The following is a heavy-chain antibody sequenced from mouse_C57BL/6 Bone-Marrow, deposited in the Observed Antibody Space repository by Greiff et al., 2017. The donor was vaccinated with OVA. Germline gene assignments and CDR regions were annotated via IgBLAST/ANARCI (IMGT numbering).Heavy chain of an antibody. V-gene: IGHV3-6*01. CDR1: GYSITSGYY. CDR2: ISYDGSN. D-gene: IGHD1-1*01. J-gene: IGHJ2*01. Sequence: DVQLQESGPGLVKPSQSLSLTCSVTGYSITSGYYWNWIRQFPGNKLEWMGYISYDGSNNYNPSLKNRISITRDTSKNQFFLKLNSVTTEDTATYYCARDDYGSSEYYFDYWGQGTTLTVSS. CDR3: ARDDYGSSEYYFDY.